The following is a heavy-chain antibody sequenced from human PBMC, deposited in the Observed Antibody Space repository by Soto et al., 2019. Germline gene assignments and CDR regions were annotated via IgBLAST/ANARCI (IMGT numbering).Heavy chain of an antibody. CDR1: GFTFDDYA. CDR3: ANDMSELSEVVRGVIRFDY. CDR2: ISWNSVSI. Sequence: GGSLRLSCAASGFTFDDYAMHWVRQAPGKGLEWVSGISWNSVSIGYADSVNGRFTISRDNAKNSLYLQMNSLRAEETALYYCANDMSELSEVVRGVIRFDYWGQGTLVTVSS. J-gene: IGHJ4*02. V-gene: IGHV3-9*01. D-gene: IGHD3-10*01.